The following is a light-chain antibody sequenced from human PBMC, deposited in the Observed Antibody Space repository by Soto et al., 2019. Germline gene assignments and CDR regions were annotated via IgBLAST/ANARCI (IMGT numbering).Light chain of an antibody. CDR3: QQSYSTRLT. J-gene: IGKJ4*01. CDR2: AAS. CDR1: QSISSY. V-gene: IGKV1-39*01. Sequence: DIQMTQSPSSLSAPVGDRVTITCRASQSISSYLNWYQQKPGKAPKLLIYAASSLQSGVPSRFSGSGSGTDFTLTISSLQPEDFATYYCQQSYSTRLTFGGGTKVDIK.